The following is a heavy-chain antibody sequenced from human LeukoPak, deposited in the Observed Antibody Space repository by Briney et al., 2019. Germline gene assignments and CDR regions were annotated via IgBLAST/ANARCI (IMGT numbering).Heavy chain of an antibody. J-gene: IGHJ6*03. Sequence: SETLSLTCTVSGGSISSYYWSWIRQPPGKGLEWIGYIYTSGSTNYNPSLKSRVTISVDTSKNQFSLKLSSVTAADTAVHYCAGSGSYYNARDYYYYYYYMDVWGKGTTVTVSS. CDR1: GGSISSYY. V-gene: IGHV4-4*09. D-gene: IGHD3-10*01. CDR3: AGSGSYYNARDYYYYYYYMDV. CDR2: IYTSGST.